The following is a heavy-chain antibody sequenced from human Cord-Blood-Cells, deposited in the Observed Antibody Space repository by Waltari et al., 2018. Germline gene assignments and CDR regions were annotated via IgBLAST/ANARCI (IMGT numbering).Heavy chain of an antibody. V-gene: IGHV1-2*04. D-gene: IGHD6-6*01. CDR2: INPNSGGT. Sequence: QVQLVQSGAEVKKPGASVKVSCKASGYTFTGSYMHWVRQAPGQGLEWMGLINPNSGGTNDAQKFQGWVTMTRDTSISTAYMELSRLRSDDTAVYYCALAARRSPNGFDPWGQGTLVTVSS. CDR3: ALAARRSPNGFDP. J-gene: IGHJ5*02. CDR1: GYTFTGSY.